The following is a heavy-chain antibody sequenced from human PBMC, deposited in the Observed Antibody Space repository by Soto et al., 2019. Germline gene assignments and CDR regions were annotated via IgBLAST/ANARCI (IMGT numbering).Heavy chain of an antibody. CDR3: ARRWGAYFAY. Sequence: SETLSLTCTVSGSSISSYHWSWIRQPPVKGLEWIGYIYYSGSTNYNPSLKSRVTISVDTSKNQFSLKLSSVTAADTAVYYCARRWGAYFAYWGQGTLVTIS. D-gene: IGHD7-27*01. CDR2: IYYSGST. CDR1: GSSISSYH. V-gene: IGHV4-59*01. J-gene: IGHJ4*02.